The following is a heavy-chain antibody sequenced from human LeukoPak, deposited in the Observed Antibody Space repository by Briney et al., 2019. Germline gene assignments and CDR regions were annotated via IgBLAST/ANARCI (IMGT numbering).Heavy chain of an antibody. CDR2: IYYSGST. Sequence: SETLSLTCTVSGGSISSSSYYWGWIRQPPGKGLERIGSIYYSGSTYYNPSLKSRVTISVDTSKNQFSLKLSSVTAADTAVYYCARFPGSERLGGYWGQGTLVTVSS. J-gene: IGHJ4*02. CDR1: GGSISSSSYY. D-gene: IGHD3-10*01. CDR3: ARFPGSERLGGY. V-gene: IGHV4-39*01.